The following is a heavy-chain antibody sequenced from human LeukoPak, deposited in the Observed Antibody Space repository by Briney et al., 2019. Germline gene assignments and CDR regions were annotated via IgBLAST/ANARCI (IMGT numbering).Heavy chain of an antibody. CDR3: ARTHYYDSSGSIDY. D-gene: IGHD3-22*01. CDR1: GGSISSGGYY. V-gene: IGHV4-31*03. CDR2: IYYSGST. J-gene: IGHJ4*02. Sequence: SETLSLTCTVSGGSISSGGYYWSWIRQHPGKGLEWIGYIYYSGSTYYNPSLKSRVTISVDTSKNQFSLKLSSVTAADTAVYYCARTHYYDSSGSIDYWGQGTLVTVSS.